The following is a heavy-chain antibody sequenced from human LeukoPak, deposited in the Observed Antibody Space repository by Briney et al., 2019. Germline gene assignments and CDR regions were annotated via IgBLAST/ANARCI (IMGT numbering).Heavy chain of an antibody. J-gene: IGHJ4*02. V-gene: IGHV3-21*01. D-gene: IGHD5/OR15-5a*01. CDR3: ARLVSGRFDY. CDR2: ISSSSSYI. Sequence: GGSLRLSCAASGFTFSSYSMNWVRQAPGKGLEWVSPISSSSSYIYYADSGKGRFTIPRDKANDSLYLQMNSLRAEDTAVYYCARLVSGRFDYWARGTLVTVS. CDR1: GFTFSSYS.